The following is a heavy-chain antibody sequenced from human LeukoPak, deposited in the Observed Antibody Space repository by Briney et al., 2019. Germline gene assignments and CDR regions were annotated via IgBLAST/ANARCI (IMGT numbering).Heavy chain of an antibody. D-gene: IGHD6-19*01. CDR3: AMSSSVTRFDY. CDR2: ISTNGNT. CDR1: GGSIRSGSFY. V-gene: IGHV4-61*02. J-gene: IGHJ4*02. Sequence: PSETLSLTCTVSGGSIRSGSFYWSWIRQPAGKGLEWIGRISTNGNTNYKPSLKSRVTISVDTSKNQFSLMLNSVTAADTAVYYCAMSSSVTRFDYWGQGTLVTVSS.